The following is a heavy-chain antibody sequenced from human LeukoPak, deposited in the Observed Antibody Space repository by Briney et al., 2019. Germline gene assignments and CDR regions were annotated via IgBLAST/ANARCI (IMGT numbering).Heavy chain of an antibody. CDR3: ARNSRYSLDI. CDR1: GFTFSGYW. J-gene: IGHJ3*02. V-gene: IGHV3-7*04. Sequence: GGSLRLSCAASGFTFSGYWMSWVRQAPGKGLEWVALKKSDGTEKYYVDSVKGRFTISRDNAKNSLYLPMNSLRADDTAVYYCARNSRYSLDIWGQGTVVTVSS. CDR2: KKSDGTEK. D-gene: IGHD4-11*01.